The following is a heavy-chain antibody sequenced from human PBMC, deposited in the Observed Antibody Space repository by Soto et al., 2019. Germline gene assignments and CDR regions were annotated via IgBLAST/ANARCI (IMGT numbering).Heavy chain of an antibody. Sequence: EVQLVESGGGLVQPGGSLRLSCAASGLTFSSYEMNWVRQAPGKGLEWVSYISRSGSTIYYADSVKGRVTISRDNAKNSLYLQMNSLRAEDTAVYYCARDGRIRRPDWYFDLWGRGPLVTVSS. D-gene: IGHD2-15*01. CDR1: GLTFSSYE. CDR2: ISRSGSTI. J-gene: IGHJ2*01. CDR3: ARDGRIRRPDWYFDL. V-gene: IGHV3-48*03.